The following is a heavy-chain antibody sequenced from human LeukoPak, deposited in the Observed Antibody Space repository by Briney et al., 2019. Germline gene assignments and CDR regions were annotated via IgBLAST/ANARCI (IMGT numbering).Heavy chain of an antibody. J-gene: IGHJ4*02. V-gene: IGHV4-59*08. CDR2: IHYSGRT. Sequence: PSETLSLTCTVSGGSISRYYWSWIRQSPRKGLQWIGYIHYSGRTNYNPSLKSRVIISVDRSKNELSLKLSSATAADTAVYYCARHCIAERPEEFDYWGQGTLVTVSS. CDR1: GGSISRYY. D-gene: IGHD6-6*01. CDR3: ARHCIAERPEEFDY.